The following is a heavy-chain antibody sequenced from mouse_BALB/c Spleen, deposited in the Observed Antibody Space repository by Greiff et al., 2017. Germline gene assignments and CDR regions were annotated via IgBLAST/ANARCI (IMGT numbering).Heavy chain of an antibody. CDR1: GYTFTSYT. V-gene: IGHV1-4*01. Sequence: QVHVKQSGAELARPGASVKMSCKASGYTFTSYTMHWVKQRPGQGLEWIGYINPSSGYTNYNQKFKDKATLTADKSSSTAYMQLSSLTSEDSAVYYCARDGFYYLDYWGQGTTLTVSS. J-gene: IGHJ2*01. CDR2: INPSSGYT. D-gene: IGHD2-3*01. CDR3: ARDGFYYLDY.